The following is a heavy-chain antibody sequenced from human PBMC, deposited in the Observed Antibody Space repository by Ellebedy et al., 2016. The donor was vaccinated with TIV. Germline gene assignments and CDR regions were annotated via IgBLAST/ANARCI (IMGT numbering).Heavy chain of an antibody. D-gene: IGHD6-13*01. CDR1: GGSISSGDYY. Sequence: SETLSLXCTVSGGSISSGDYYWSWIRQPPGKGLEWIGYIYYSGSTYYNPSLKSRVTISVDTSKNQFSLKLSSVTAADTAVYYCARQLAAAGGEDFDYWGQGTLVTVSS. V-gene: IGHV4-30-4*01. CDR3: ARQLAAAGGEDFDY. J-gene: IGHJ4*02. CDR2: IYYSGST.